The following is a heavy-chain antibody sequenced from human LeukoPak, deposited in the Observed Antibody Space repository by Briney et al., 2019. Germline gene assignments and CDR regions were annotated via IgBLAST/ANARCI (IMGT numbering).Heavy chain of an antibody. D-gene: IGHD2-2*01. Sequence: GGTLRLSCAASGFTFSNYGMSWVRQAPGKGLEWVSSISGSVGSTYYADSVKGRFSIYRDNSKNTLYLQMNSLRAEDTAVYYCAKDDSDIVVVPAAYFDYWGQGTLVTVSS. CDR3: AKDDSDIVVVPAAYFDY. CDR1: GFTFSNYG. CDR2: ISGSVGST. V-gene: IGHV3-23*01. J-gene: IGHJ4*02.